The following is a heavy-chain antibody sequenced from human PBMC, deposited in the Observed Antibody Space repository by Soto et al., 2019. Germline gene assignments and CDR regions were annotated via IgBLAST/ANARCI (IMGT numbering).Heavy chain of an antibody. J-gene: IGHJ4*02. CDR3: ARGYCSGGSCYPGY. Sequence: ASVKVSCKASGGTFSSYTISWVRQAPGQGLEWMGRIIPILGIANYAQKIQGRVTITADKSTSTAYMELSSLRSEDTAAYYCARGYCSGGSCYPGYWGQGTLVTVSS. CDR1: GGTFSSYT. CDR2: IIPILGIA. D-gene: IGHD2-15*01. V-gene: IGHV1-69*02.